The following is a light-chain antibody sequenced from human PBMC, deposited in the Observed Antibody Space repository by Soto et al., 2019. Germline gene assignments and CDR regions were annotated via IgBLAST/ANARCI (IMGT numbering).Light chain of an antibody. CDR1: QSISSW. V-gene: IGKV1-5*03. CDR2: KAS. CDR3: QQYNSYSLT. J-gene: IGKJ4*01. Sequence: DIQMTQSPSTLSASVGDRVTLTCRASQSISSWLAWYQQKPGKAPKLLIYKASSLESGVPSRFSGSGSGTEFTLTISSLQPDDFATYSCQQYNSYSLTFGGGTKVEIK.